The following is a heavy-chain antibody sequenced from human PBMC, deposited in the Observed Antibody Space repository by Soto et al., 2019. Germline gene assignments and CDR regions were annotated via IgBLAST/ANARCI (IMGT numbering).Heavy chain of an antibody. J-gene: IGHJ4*02. CDR3: ARRRYGDY. Sequence: QVHLVQSGAEVKKPGASVKVSCKASGYTFTSYGITWVRQAPGQGLEWMGWISAHNGNTDYAQKRQGRVIVTRDTSTSTAYMELRSLRSDDTVVYYCARRRYGDYWGQGALVTVSP. V-gene: IGHV1-18*01. CDR2: ISAHNGNT. CDR1: GYTFTSYG. D-gene: IGHD1-1*01.